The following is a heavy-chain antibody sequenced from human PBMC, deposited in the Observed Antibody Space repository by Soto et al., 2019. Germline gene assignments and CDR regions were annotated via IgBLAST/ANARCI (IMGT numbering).Heavy chain of an antibody. CDR2: INTYNGNT. J-gene: IGHJ3*02. V-gene: IGHV1-18*01. CDR1: GYTFTNYG. D-gene: IGHD6-13*01. CDR3: ARDLLYSTRSTVRFDI. Sequence: VQLVQSGVEVKKPGASVKVSCKASGYTFTNYGISWVRQAPGQGLEWMGWINTYNGNTNYAQKGQGRVNMTTETSTSTAYMELRSLRSDDTAVYYCARDLLYSTRSTVRFDIWGQGTMLTVSS.